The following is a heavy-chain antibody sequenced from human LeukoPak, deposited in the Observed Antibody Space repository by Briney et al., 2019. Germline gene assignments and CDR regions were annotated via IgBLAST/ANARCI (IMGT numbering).Heavy chain of an antibody. D-gene: IGHD6-13*01. V-gene: IGHV1-18*01. Sequence: ASVKVSCTASGYTFTSYGISWVRQAPGQGLEWMGWISAYNGNTNYAQKLQGRVTMTTDTSTSTAYVELRSLRSDDTAVYYCARDASIAAAPIDYWGQGTLVTVSS. CDR3: ARDASIAAAPIDY. J-gene: IGHJ4*02. CDR2: ISAYNGNT. CDR1: GYTFTSYG.